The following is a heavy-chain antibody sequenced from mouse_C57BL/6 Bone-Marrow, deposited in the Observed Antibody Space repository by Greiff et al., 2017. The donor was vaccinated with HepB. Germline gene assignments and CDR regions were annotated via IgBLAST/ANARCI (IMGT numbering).Heavy chain of an antibody. CDR3: TRDYYSNLYAMDY. CDR2: IDPETGGT. J-gene: IGHJ4*01. D-gene: IGHD2-5*01. Sequence: VQLQQSGAELVRPGASVTLSCKASGYTFTDYEMHWVKQTPVHGLEWIGAIDPETGGTAYNQKFKGKAILTADKSSSTAYMELRSLTSEDSAVYYCTRDYYSNLYAMDYWGQGTSVTVSS. CDR1: GYTFTDYE. V-gene: IGHV1-15*01.